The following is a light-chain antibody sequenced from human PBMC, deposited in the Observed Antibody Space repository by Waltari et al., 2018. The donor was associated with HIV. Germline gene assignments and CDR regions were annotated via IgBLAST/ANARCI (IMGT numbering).Light chain of an antibody. CDR1: PGSIASNF. Sequence: NFMLTQPHSVSESPGRTLVISSTRSPGSIASNFVRSYQQRPGTAPTTILYDDYQRPSGFPDRFSGIINKSSNSATLTISGLKTEDEATYYCQSYDRFNRWVFGGGTRLTVL. J-gene: IGLJ3*02. CDR2: DDY. CDR3: QSYDRFNRWV. V-gene: IGLV6-57*03.